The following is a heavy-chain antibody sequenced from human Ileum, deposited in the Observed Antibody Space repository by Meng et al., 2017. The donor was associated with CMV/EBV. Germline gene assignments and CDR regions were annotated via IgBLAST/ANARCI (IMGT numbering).Heavy chain of an antibody. Sequence: TFSSYGMHWVRQAPGKGLEWVAFIRSDGSTKYYADSVKGRFTISRDNSKNTLYLQMNSLRAEDTAVYYCAKDRPPYQLLIRGNWFDPWGQGTLVTVSS. CDR2: IRSDGSTK. J-gene: IGHJ5*02. V-gene: IGHV3-30*02. CDR3: AKDRPPYQLLIRGNWFDP. D-gene: IGHD2-2*01. CDR1: TFSSYG.